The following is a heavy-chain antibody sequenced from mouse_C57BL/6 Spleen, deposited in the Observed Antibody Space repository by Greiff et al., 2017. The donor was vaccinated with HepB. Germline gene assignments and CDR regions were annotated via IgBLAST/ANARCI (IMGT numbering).Heavy chain of an antibody. CDR2: IDPSDSET. V-gene: IGHV1-52*01. Sequence: QVQLKQPGAELVRPGSSVKLSCKASGYTFPSYWMHWVKQRPIQGLEWIGNIDPSDSETHYNQKFKDKATLTVDKSSSTAYMQLSSLTSEDSAVYYCARRGNYYGSSYYAMDYWGQGTSVTVSS. D-gene: IGHD1-1*01. J-gene: IGHJ4*01. CDR3: ARRGNYYGSSYYAMDY. CDR1: GYTFPSYW.